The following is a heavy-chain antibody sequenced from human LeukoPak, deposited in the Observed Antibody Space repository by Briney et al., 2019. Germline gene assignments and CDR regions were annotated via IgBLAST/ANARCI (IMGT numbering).Heavy chain of an antibody. J-gene: IGHJ3*02. V-gene: IGHV3-53*01. CDR3: ARHRRYSPPRDAFDI. CDR1: GFTVSSNY. CDR2: IYSGGST. Sequence: GGSLRLSCAASGFTVSSNYMSWVRQAPGKGLEWVSVIYSGGSTYYADSVKGRFTISRDNSKNTLYLQMNSLRAEDTAVYYCARHRRYSPPRDAFDIWGQGTMVTVSS. D-gene: IGHD3-9*01.